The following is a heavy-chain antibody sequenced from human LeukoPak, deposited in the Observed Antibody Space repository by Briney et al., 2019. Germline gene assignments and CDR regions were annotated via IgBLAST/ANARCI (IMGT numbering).Heavy chain of an antibody. V-gene: IGHV3-74*01. CDR2: INSDGSST. Sequence: GGSLRLSCAASGFTFSSYWMHWVRHAPGKGLVWVSRINSDGSSTSYADSVKGRFTISRDNAKNTLYLQMNSLRAEDTAVYYCARLPGQWLVNRVAEIDYWGQGTLVTVSS. D-gene: IGHD6-19*01. CDR1: GFTFSSYW. CDR3: ARLPGQWLVNRVAEIDY. J-gene: IGHJ4*02.